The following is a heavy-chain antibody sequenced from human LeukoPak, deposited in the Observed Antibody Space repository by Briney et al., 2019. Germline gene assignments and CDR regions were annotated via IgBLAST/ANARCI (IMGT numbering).Heavy chain of an antibody. D-gene: IGHD6-19*01. Sequence: GGSLRLSCAASGFTFSSDGMHWVRGAAGQRLGWVGFIRYDGSNIHYADSVKGRFSVSRDNSKLYLQMNRLGLEDMAVYYCAKDLQQWLVSAYYSYIDVWGKGTTVTVPS. CDR3: AKDLQQWLVSAYYSYIDV. CDR2: IRYDGSNI. V-gene: IGHV3-30*02. CDR1: GFTFSSDG. J-gene: IGHJ6*03.